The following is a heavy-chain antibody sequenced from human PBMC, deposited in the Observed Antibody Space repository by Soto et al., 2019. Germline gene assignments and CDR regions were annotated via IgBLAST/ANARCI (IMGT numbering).Heavy chain of an antibody. CDR1: GFTFSSYG. D-gene: IGHD6-19*01. CDR3: AKIVVAVAGSIDY. V-gene: IGHV3-30*18. J-gene: IGHJ4*02. Sequence: QVQLVESGGGVVQPGRSLRLSCAASGFTFSSYGMHWVRQAPGKGLEWVAVISYDGSNKYYADSVKGRFTISRDNSKNTLSLQMNSLRAEDTAVYYCAKIVVAVAGSIDYWGQGTLVTVSS. CDR2: ISYDGSNK.